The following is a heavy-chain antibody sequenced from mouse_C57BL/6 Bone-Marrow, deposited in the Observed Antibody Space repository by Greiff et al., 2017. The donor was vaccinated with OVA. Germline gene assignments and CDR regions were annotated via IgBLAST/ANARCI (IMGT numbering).Heavy chain of an antibody. V-gene: IGHV1-59*01. D-gene: IGHD2-4*01. J-gene: IGHJ1*03. CDR2: IDPSDSYT. Sequence: QVQLQQPGAELVRPGTSVKLSCKASGYTFTSYWMHWVKQRPGQGLEWIGVIDPSDSYTNYNQKFKGKATLTVDTSSSTAYMQLSSLTSEDSAVYYCARSGLRRGYWYFDVWGTGTTVTVSS. CDR1: GYTFTSYW. CDR3: ARSGLRRGYWYFDV.